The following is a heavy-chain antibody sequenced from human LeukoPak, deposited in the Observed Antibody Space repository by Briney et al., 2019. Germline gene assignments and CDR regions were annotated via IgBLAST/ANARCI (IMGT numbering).Heavy chain of an antibody. V-gene: IGHV3-66*03. CDR3: ARDRAVTQDWVEFDP. CDR1: GFSVSNYY. CDR2: IRDSGET. J-gene: IGHJ5*02. D-gene: IGHD4-17*01. Sequence: GGSLRLSCAGSGFSVSNYYMSWVRQAPGKGLEWVSLIRDSGETFYADSVKGRFTISRDSSKNTMYLQMNRLRVEDTAVYFCARDRAVTQDWVEFDPWGQGTLVTVSS.